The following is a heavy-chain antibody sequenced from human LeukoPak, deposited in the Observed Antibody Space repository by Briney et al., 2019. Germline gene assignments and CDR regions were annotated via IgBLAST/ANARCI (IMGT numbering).Heavy chain of an antibody. CDR3: ARGSSWWGYFDY. V-gene: IGHV3-30*01. J-gene: IGHJ4*02. Sequence: SVKGRFTISRDNSKNTLYLRMNSLRAEDTAVYYCARGSSWWGYFDYWGQGTLVTVSS. D-gene: IGHD6-13*01.